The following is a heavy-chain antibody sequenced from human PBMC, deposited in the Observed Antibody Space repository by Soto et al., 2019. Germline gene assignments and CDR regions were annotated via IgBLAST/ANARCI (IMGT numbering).Heavy chain of an antibody. Sequence: PGGSLRLSCAASGFTFSSYSMNWVRQAPGKGLEWVSSISSSSSYIYYADSVKGRFTISRDNAKNSLYLQMNSLRAEDTAVYYCASRSMVRGVPDVWGQGTTVTVSS. CDR2: ISSSSSYI. J-gene: IGHJ6*02. CDR3: ASRSMVRGVPDV. CDR1: GFTFSSYS. D-gene: IGHD3-10*01. V-gene: IGHV3-21*01.